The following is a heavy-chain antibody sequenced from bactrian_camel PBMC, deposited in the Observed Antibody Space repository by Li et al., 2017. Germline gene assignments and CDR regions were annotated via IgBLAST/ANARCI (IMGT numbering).Heavy chain of an antibody. D-gene: IGHD2*01. CDR1: GFLFNRYD. J-gene: IGHJ4*01. CDR3: AARVTFSWCQGMTFNN. V-gene: IGHV3S40*01. CDR2: IWGGSAFT. Sequence: VQLVESGGGLVQPGGSLRLSCATSGFLFNRYDMTWVRQAPGKGLEWVATIWGGSAFTTYADSVQGRFAVSRDSAKNTLYLEMNNLQPEDTAMYYCAARVTFSWCQGMTFNNWGQGTQVTVS.